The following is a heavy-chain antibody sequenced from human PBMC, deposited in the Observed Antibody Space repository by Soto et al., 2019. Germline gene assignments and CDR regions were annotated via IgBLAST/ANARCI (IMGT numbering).Heavy chain of an antibody. CDR2: ITDSGGST. J-gene: IGHJ4*02. D-gene: IGHD6-6*01. CDR3: AKGSRSSRPYYFDY. V-gene: IGHV3-23*01. CDR1: GFTFSSYA. Sequence: GGSLRLSCVASGFTFSSYAMSWVRQAPEKGLEWVSAITDSGGSTYYADSGKGLFTISRDNYKNTLYLQMNSLRAEDTAVYYCAKGSRSSRPYYFDYWGQGTLVTVSS.